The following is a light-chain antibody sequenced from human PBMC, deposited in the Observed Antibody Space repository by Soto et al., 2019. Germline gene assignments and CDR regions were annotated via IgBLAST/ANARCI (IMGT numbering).Light chain of an antibody. CDR3: QQRSNWPIT. Sequence: DIVLTQSPAPLSLSPGERATLSCRASKRVSSYLAWYQQRLGQAPRLLLYDASIRATVIPARFSGSGSGTHFALTISSLEHADFAVYYCQQRSNWPITFGPATKVAIK. CDR1: KRVSSY. J-gene: IGKJ3*01. V-gene: IGKV3-11*01. CDR2: DAS.